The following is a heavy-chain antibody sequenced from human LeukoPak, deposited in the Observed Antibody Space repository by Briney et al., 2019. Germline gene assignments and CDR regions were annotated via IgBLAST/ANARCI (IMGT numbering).Heavy chain of an antibody. CDR2: INSDGSNT. CDR3: ARSRNYFDY. V-gene: IGHV3-74*01. CDR1: GFTFSSYA. J-gene: IGHJ4*02. Sequence: PGGSLRLSCAASGFTFSSYAMSWVRQAPGKGLVWVSRINSDGSNTSYADSVKGRFTISRGNAKNTLYLQMNSLRAEDTAVYYCARSRNYFDYWGQGTLVTVSS.